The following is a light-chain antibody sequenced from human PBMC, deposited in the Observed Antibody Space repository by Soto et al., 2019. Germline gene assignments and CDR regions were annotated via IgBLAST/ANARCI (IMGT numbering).Light chain of an antibody. J-gene: IGLJ2*01. V-gene: IGLV1-36*01. Sequence: QSVLTQPPSVSEAPRQRVTISCSGSTPNIGNNAVNWYQQLPGKAPKLLIYYDDLLPSGVSDRFSGSKSGTSASLAISGLQSEDEAHYYCAAWDDSLNGPVFGGGTKVTVL. CDR3: AAWDDSLNGPV. CDR2: YDD. CDR1: TPNIGNNA.